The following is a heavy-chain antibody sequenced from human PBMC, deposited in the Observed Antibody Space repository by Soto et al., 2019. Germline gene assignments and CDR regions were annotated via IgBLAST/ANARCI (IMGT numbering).Heavy chain of an antibody. CDR3: ARDWDRGGGGYFRYVYL. J-gene: IGHJ2*01. D-gene: IGHD1-26*01. V-gene: IGHV3-30-3*01. CDR1: GFSLHTYA. CDR2: ISYDGTAK. Sequence: GSLRLSCAGTGFSLHTYAMHWVRQAPGKGLEWVALISYDGTAKYYTDSVKGRFTISRDNSKNTLDVQMNSLRLEDTAVYYCARDWDRGGGGYFRYVYLWGRGTPGNRLL.